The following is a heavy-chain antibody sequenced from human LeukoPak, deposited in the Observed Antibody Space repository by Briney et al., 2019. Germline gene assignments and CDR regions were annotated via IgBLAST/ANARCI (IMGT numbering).Heavy chain of an antibody. CDR3: ARGRQNYGDYPY. D-gene: IGHD4-17*01. CDR1: GFTVSNNY. V-gene: IGHV3-53*01. CDR2: IYSGGST. Sequence: GGSLRLSCAASGFTVSNNYMSWVRQAPGKGLEWVSVIYSGGSTYYADSVEGRFTISRDNSKNTLHLQMNSLRAEDTAVYYCARGRQNYGDYPYWGQGTLVTVSS. J-gene: IGHJ4*02.